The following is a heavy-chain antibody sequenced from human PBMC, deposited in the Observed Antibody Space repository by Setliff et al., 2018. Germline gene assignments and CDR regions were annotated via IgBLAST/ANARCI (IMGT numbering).Heavy chain of an antibody. J-gene: IGHJ5*02. D-gene: IGHD2-15*01. Sequence: PSETLSLTCAVYGGSFSGYCGSWIRQPPGKGLAWIGEINHSGSTNYNTSLKTRVTMSVDTAKTQLALKLSSVTAADTALYYCVRQSVRGLADNNWFDPWGQGTLVTVSS. V-gene: IGHV4-34*01. CDR1: GGSFSGYC. CDR3: VRQSVRGLADNNWFDP. CDR2: INHSGST.